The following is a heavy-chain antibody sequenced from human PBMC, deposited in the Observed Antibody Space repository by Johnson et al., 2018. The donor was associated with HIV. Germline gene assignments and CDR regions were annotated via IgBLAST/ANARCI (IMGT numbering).Heavy chain of an antibody. CDR1: GFTFRGYW. CDR2: ISYDGSNK. Sequence: VQVVESGGGLVQPGGSLRLSCAASGFTFRGYWMTLVRQAPGKGLEWVAVISYDGSNKYYADSVKGRFTISRDNSKNTLHLQMNSLRPEDTAVYFCAKDAGSGSSWEFAFDIWGQGTKVTVSS. CDR3: AKDAGSGSSWEFAFDI. V-gene: IGHV3-30*18. J-gene: IGHJ3*02. D-gene: IGHD3-10*01.